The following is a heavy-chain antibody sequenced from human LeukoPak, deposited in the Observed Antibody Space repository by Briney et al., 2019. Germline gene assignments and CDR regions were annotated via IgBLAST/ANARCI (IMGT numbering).Heavy chain of an antibody. V-gene: IGHV1-24*01. CDR3: ATDKTVDTAMVDGENYFDY. CDR2: LDPEDGET. CDR1: GYTLTELS. Sequence: ASVKVSCKVSGYTLTELSMHWVRQAPGKGLEWMGGLDPEDGETIYAQKFQGRVTMTEDTSTDTAYMELSSLRSEDTAVYYCATDKTVDTAMVDGENYFDYWGQGTLVTVSS. D-gene: IGHD5-18*01. J-gene: IGHJ4*02.